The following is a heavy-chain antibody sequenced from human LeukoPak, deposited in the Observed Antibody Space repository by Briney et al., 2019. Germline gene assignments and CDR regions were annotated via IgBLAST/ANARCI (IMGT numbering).Heavy chain of an antibody. V-gene: IGHV1-69*05. D-gene: IGHD6-13*01. CDR3: ARALSYSSSWYPWFDP. CDR2: IIPIFGTA. Sequence: ASVKVSCKASGGTFSSYAISWVRQAPGQGLEWMGGIIPIFGTANYAHKFQGRVTITTDESTSTAYMELSSLRSEDTAVYYCARALSYSSSWYPWFDPWGQGTLVAVSS. J-gene: IGHJ5*02. CDR1: GGTFSSYA.